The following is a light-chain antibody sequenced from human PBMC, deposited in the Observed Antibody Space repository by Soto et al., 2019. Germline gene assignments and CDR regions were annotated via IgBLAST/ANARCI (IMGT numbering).Light chain of an antibody. V-gene: IGKV3-20*01. CDR2: DAS. J-gene: IGKJ4*01. CDR3: QQFSSYPLT. CDR1: QTVRNNY. Sequence: EIVLTQSLGTLSLSPGEIATLSCRASQTVRNNYLAWYQQKPGQAPRLLIYDASSRATGIPDRFSGGGSGTDFTLTISRLEPEDFAVYYCQQFSSYPLTFGGGTKVDIK.